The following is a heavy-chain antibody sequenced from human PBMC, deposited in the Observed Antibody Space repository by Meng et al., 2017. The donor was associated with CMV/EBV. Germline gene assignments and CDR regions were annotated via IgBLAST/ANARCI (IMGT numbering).Heavy chain of an antibody. CDR1: GFTFSSYA. CDR3: ARDLYKTPGAPFDY. D-gene: IGHD7-27*01. J-gene: IGHJ4*02. Sequence: GESLKISCAASGFTFSSYAMHWVRQAPGKGLEWVAVISYDGSNKYYADSVKGRFTISRDNSKNTLYLQMNSLRAEDTAVYYCARDLYKTPGAPFDYWGQGTLVTVSS. CDR2: ISYDGSNK. V-gene: IGHV3-30*04.